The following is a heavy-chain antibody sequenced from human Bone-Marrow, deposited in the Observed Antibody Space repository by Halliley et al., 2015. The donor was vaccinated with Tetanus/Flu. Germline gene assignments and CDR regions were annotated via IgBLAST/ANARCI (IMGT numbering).Heavy chain of an antibody. Sequence: QLVQSGAEAKKPGESLRISCKASGYKFPDYWISWVRQMPGKGLEWMGKIEPSDSSAIYNPPFQGHVTMSVDKSINTAYLYWSSLKASDTAIYYCATPMGDYWGRGTHVTVSS. V-gene: IGHV5-10-1*01. CDR3: ATPMGDY. CDR1: GYKFPDYW. CDR2: IEPSDSSA. D-gene: IGHD2-8*01. J-gene: IGHJ4*02.